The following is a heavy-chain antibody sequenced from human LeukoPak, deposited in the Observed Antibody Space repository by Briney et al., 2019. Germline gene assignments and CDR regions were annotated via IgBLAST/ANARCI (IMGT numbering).Heavy chain of an antibody. D-gene: IGHD3-10*01. CDR3: ARGALEPLFGELFKWDY. CDR2: INHSGST. Sequence: SETLSLTCAVYGGSFSGYYWSWIRQPPGKGLEWIGEINHSGSTNYNPSLKSRVTISVDTSKNQFSLKLSSVTAADTAVYYCARGALEPLFGELFKWDYWGQGTLVTVSS. J-gene: IGHJ4*02. V-gene: IGHV4-34*01. CDR1: GGSFSGYY.